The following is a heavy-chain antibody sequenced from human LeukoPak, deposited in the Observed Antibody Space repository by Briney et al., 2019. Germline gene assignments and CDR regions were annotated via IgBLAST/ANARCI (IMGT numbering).Heavy chain of an antibody. Sequence: GGSLRLSCVASGLPIADFAMHWVRQAPGKGLPWVSRIHGDGGTTTYADSVKGRFTISRDNAKNTLYLQMNSLRAEDTAVYYCARGSTVAPWTGLDIWGHGTMVTVSS. CDR3: ARGSTVAPWTGLDI. V-gene: IGHV3-74*01. CDR1: GLPIADFA. D-gene: IGHD3/OR15-3a*01. CDR2: IHGDGGTT. J-gene: IGHJ3*02.